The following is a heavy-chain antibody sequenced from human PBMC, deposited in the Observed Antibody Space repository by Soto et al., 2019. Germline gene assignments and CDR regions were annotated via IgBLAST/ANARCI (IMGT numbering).Heavy chain of an antibody. Sequence: GSLRLSCEASGFTFRSYAMVWVRQAPGKGLEWVSTISGSGHSSYDADSVKGRFTISRDNSKNTLYLQMDSLRAEDTAVYYCAKLYHYYDSSGYYSDVFDIWGQGTLVTVSS. J-gene: IGHJ3*02. D-gene: IGHD3-22*01. V-gene: IGHV3-23*01. CDR3: AKLYHYYDSSGYYSDVFDI. CDR2: ISGSGHSS. CDR1: GFTFRSYA.